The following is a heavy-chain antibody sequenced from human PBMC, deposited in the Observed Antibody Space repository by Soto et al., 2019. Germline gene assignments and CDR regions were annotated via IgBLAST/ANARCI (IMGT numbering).Heavy chain of an antibody. CDR2: TYYRSKWYN. CDR3: ARDHGYGGNLASVPEYFQH. Sequence: QSQTLSLTCAISGDSVSSNSAAWNWIRQSPSRGLEWLGRTYYRSKWYNDYAVSVKSRITINPDTSKNQFTLQLNSVNPEDTAVYCCARDHGYGGNLASVPEYFQHWGQGTLVTVSS. D-gene: IGHD4-17*01. CDR1: GDSVSSNSAA. J-gene: IGHJ1*01. V-gene: IGHV6-1*01.